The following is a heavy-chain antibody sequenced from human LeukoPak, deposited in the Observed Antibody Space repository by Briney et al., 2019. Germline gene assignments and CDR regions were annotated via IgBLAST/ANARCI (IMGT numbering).Heavy chain of an antibody. J-gene: IGHJ4*02. CDR1: GYTFTGYY. V-gene: IGHV1-2*02. CDR2: INPNSGGT. CDR3: ARAGDIVGATTIDY. D-gene: IGHD1-26*01. Sequence: ASVKVSCKASGYTFTGYYMHWVRQAPGQGLEWMGWINPNSGGTNYAQKFQGRVTMTRDTSISTAYMELSRLRSDDTAVYYCARAGDIVGATTIDYWGQGTLVTVSS.